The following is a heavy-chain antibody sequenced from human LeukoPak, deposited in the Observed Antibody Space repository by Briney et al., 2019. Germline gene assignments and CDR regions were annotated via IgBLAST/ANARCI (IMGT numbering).Heavy chain of an antibody. CDR3: AKDLWSSPDSTNDY. V-gene: IGHV3-23*01. J-gene: IGHJ4*02. D-gene: IGHD2-2*01. CDR2: VSGSGGRT. CDR1: RFTFTNFA. Sequence: GGSLRLSCAASRFTFTNFAMNWVRQAPGKGLEWVSGVSGSGGRTYYAESVKGRFTISRDNSKNTLYLQMNSLRAEDTALYYCAKDLWSSPDSTNDYWGQGTLVTVSS.